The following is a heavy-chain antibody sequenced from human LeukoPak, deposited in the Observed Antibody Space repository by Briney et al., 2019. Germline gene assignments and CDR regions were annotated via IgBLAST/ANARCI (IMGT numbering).Heavy chain of an antibody. V-gene: IGHV3-23*01. CDR3: AKDLDYGDYVGFDY. D-gene: IGHD4-17*01. CDR1: GFNFANHA. Sequence: PGGSLRLSCAASGFNFANHAMSWVRQTAGKGLEWVSAISGGGDITYYADSVKGRFTISRDNSKNTLYLQMNSLRAEDTAVYYCAKDLDYGDYVGFDYWGQGTLVTVSS. CDR2: ISGGGDIT. J-gene: IGHJ4*02.